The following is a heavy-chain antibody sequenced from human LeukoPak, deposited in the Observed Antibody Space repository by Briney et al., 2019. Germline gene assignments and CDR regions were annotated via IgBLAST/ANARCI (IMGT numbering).Heavy chain of an antibody. CDR1: GDSVSSKSAA. CDR3: ARATGHFDY. Sequence: SQTLSLTCAISGDSVSSKSAAWNWIRQSPSRGPEWLGRTYHRSKWYNEYAVSLKGRITINPDTSKNQFSLQLNSVAPEDTAVYYCARATGHFDYWGQGTLVTVSS. J-gene: IGHJ4*02. CDR2: TYHRSKWYN. D-gene: IGHD2-8*02. V-gene: IGHV6-1*01.